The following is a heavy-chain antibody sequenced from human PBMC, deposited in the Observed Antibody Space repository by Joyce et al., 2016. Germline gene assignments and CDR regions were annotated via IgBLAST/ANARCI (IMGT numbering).Heavy chain of an antibody. Sequence: LEWLAVIYDNGATVYADSVRGRFTISRDISKNTLYLEMNNLRAEDTAVYYCVRGRYYLDYWGQGSLLTVSS. D-gene: IGHD3-16*01. V-gene: IGHV3-53*01. CDR3: VRGRYYLDY. CDR2: IYDNGAT. J-gene: IGHJ4*02.